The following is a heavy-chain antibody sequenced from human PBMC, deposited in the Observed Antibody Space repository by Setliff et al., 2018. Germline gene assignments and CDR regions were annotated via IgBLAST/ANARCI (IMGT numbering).Heavy chain of an antibody. D-gene: IGHD5-12*01. CDR2: IRNKANNYAT. Sequence: GSLRLSCAVSGFTFSGSAVHWVRQASGKGLEWVGRIRNKANNYATRYTESLKGRFTISRDDSKNTAYRQMDSLNTEDTAVYYCIVAGNYFDYWGQGTLVTVSS. CDR1: GFTFSGSA. V-gene: IGHV3-73*01. J-gene: IGHJ4*02. CDR3: IVAGNYFDY.